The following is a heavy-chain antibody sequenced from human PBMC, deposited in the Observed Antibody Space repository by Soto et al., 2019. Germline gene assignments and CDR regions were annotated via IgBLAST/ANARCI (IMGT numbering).Heavy chain of an antibody. CDR2: ISGSDAST. CDR1: GFTFSSYP. D-gene: IGHD6-19*01. Sequence: EVQLLESGGGLVQPGGSLRLSCAASGFTFSSYPMTWVRQAPGEGLQWVSSISGSDASTFYADSVKGRFTISRDNSKNTLTLQMSSLRAGDTAIYYCAKYSSSWDEDYWGQGTLVTVSS. CDR3: AKYSSSWDEDY. V-gene: IGHV3-23*01. J-gene: IGHJ4*02.